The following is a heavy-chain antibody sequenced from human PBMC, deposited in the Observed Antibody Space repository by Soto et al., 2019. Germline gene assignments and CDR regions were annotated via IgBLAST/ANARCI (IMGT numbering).Heavy chain of an antibody. D-gene: IGHD3-3*01. CDR3: ARGQRFSDSFDP. V-gene: IGHV4-59*08. CDR1: GDFLTTYY. CDR2: IFYGGHT. Sequence: SETLSLTCDVSGDFLTTYYWNWIRQSPGKGLEWIGYIFYGGHTNYNPSLRGRATISVDTSKNQFSLKLSSVTAADTAVYYCARGQRFSDSFDPWGQGTLVTVSS. J-gene: IGHJ5*02.